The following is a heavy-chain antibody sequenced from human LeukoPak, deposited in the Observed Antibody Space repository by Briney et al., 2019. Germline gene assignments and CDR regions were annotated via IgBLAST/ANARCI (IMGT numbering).Heavy chain of an antibody. Sequence: GGSLRLSCAASGFTVSSTYMSWVRQAPGKGLERVSVFYSDGTIYYADSVKGRFTISRDISKNTLYLQLNSLRAEDTAVYYCARQHLRPNDAFDIWGQGTMVTVSS. J-gene: IGHJ3*02. V-gene: IGHV3-53*01. CDR1: GFTVSSTY. CDR3: ARQHLRPNDAFDI. CDR2: FYSDGTI.